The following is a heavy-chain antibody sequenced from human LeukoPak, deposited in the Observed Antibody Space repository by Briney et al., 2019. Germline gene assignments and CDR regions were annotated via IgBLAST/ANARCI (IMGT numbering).Heavy chain of an antibody. V-gene: IGHV1-2*02. J-gene: IGHJ4*02. CDR3: ARDLSDSSGYPNY. CDR1: GYTFTGYY. Sequence: ASVKVSCEASGYTFTGYYMHWVRQAPGQGLEWMGWINPNSGGTNYAQKFQGRVTMTRDTSISTAYMELSRLRSDDTAVYYCARDLSDSSGYPNYWGQGTLVTVSS. CDR2: INPNSGGT. D-gene: IGHD3-22*01.